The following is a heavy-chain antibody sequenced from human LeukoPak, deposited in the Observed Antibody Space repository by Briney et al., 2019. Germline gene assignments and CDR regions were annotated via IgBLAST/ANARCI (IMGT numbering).Heavy chain of an antibody. D-gene: IGHD1-26*01. V-gene: IGHV3-21*01. Sequence: GSLRLSCAASGFTFSSYSMKWVRQAPGKGLEWVSSISSSSSYIYYADSVKGRSTISRDNAKNSLYLQMNSLRAEDTAVYYCARVLAVGATILYFDYWGQGTLVTVSS. J-gene: IGHJ4*02. CDR2: ISSSSSYI. CDR1: GFTFSSYS. CDR3: ARVLAVGATILYFDY.